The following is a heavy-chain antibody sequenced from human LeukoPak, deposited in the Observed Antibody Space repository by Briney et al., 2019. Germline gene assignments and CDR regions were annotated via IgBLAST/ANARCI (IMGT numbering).Heavy chain of an antibody. Sequence: GGSLRLSCAASGFTFSSYGMHWVRQAPGKGLEWVAVIWYDGSNKYYADSVKGRFTISRDNSKNTLYLQMNSLRAEDTAVYYCARGPMVRGVITHGYYYYGMDVWGQGTTVAVSS. CDR2: IWYDGSNK. D-gene: IGHD3-10*01. V-gene: IGHV3-33*01. CDR3: ARGPMVRGVITHGYYYYGMDV. J-gene: IGHJ6*02. CDR1: GFTFSSYG.